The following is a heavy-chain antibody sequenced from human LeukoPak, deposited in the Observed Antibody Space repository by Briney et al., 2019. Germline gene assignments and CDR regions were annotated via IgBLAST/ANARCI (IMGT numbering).Heavy chain of an antibody. D-gene: IGHD1-26*01. J-gene: IGHJ4*02. Sequence: PSETLSLTCVVSGYSISSGNYWGWIRQSPGKGLEWIESIYHSGSTYYNPSLKSRVTLSVDTSKNQFSLKLNSVTAADTAVYYCARARVGAALFDYWGQGTLVTVSS. CDR1: GYSISSGNY. V-gene: IGHV4-38-2*01. CDR2: IYHSGST. CDR3: ARARVGAALFDY.